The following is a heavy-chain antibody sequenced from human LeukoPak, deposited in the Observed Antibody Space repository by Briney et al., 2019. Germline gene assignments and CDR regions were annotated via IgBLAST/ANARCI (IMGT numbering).Heavy chain of an antibody. CDR3: ARLDSGSSPP. D-gene: IGHD1-26*01. Sequence: SETLSLTCTVSGASISSYYWSWIRQPPGKGLEWIGDIYYSGSIKYNPSLKSRVTMSVDTSKNQFSLKLSSVTAADTAVYYCARLDSGSSPPWGQGTLVTVSS. V-gene: IGHV4-59*01. CDR1: GASISSYY. J-gene: IGHJ5*02. CDR2: IYYSGSI.